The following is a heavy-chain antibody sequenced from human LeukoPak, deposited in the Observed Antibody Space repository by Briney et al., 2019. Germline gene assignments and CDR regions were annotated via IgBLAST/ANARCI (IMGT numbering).Heavy chain of an antibody. V-gene: IGHV1-69*13. CDR1: GGTFSTYA. Sequence: SVKVSCKASGGTFSTYAINWVRQAPGQGLEWMGGIIPIFGTAIYAQKFQGRVTITADESTSTAYMELSSLRSEDTAVYYCASAIRNWCDPWGQGTLVTVSS. D-gene: IGHD2-2*01. CDR2: IIPIFGTA. CDR3: ASAIRNWCDP. J-gene: IGHJ5*02.